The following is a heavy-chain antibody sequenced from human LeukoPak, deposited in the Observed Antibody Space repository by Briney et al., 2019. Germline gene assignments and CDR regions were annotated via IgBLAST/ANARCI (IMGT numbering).Heavy chain of an antibody. CDR1: GGSISSYY. V-gene: IGHV4-59*08. CDR2: IYYSGST. CDR3: ARSWGIAVVVAPTKGFWFDP. J-gene: IGHJ5*02. D-gene: IGHD2-15*01. Sequence: SETLSLTCTVSGGSISSYYWSWIRQPPGKGLEWIGYIYYSGSTNYNPSLKSRVTISVDTSKNQFSLKLSSVTAADTAVYYCARSWGIAVVVAPTKGFWFDPWGQGTLVTVSS.